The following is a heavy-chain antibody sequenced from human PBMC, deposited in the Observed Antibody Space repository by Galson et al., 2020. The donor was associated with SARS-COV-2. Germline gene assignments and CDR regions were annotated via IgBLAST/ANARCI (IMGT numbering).Heavy chain of an antibody. J-gene: IGHJ5*01. CDR1: GFIXXXHW. D-gene: IGHD3-3*01. V-gene: IGHV3-7*01. CDR3: ARESATFGVSIDS. CDR2: XXXDGSEK. Sequence: GESLKISCEASGFIXXXHWMHWXXXXXXXXXXWXAXXXXDGSEKYYVDSVKGRFSISRDNAKYLLYLQMNSLRAEDTAVYYCARESATFGVSIDSWGQGTLVTVSS.